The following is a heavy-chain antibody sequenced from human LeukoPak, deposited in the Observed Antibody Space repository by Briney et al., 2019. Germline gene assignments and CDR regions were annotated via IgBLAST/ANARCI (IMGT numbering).Heavy chain of an antibody. CDR1: GFTFSSYS. V-gene: IGHV3-21*01. CDR2: ISSGGGNI. CDR3: ARTLFGRPTVGSYYYYMDV. D-gene: IGHD3-10*01. Sequence: GGTLRLSCAASGFTFSSYSMNWVRQAPGKGLEWVSYISSGGGNIFYADSVKGRFTVSRDNARNSLYLQMNSLRAEDTAVYYCARTLFGRPTVGSYYYYMDVWGKGTTVTVSS. J-gene: IGHJ6*03.